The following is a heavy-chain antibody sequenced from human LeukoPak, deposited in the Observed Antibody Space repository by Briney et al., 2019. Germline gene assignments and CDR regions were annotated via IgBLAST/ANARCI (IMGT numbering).Heavy chain of an antibody. CDR1: GYFFTSYW. J-gene: IGHJ5*02. V-gene: IGHV5-51*01. Sequence: GASLQISCKASGYFFTSYWIAWVRQTPGEGLEWMGIIYPGDSETRYSPSFQGQVTISADKSINTAYVQWSSLKASDTAIYYCARFPRLVRGTNWFDPWGQGTQVTVSS. CDR2: IYPGDSET. CDR3: ARFPRLVRGTNWFDP. D-gene: IGHD3-10*01.